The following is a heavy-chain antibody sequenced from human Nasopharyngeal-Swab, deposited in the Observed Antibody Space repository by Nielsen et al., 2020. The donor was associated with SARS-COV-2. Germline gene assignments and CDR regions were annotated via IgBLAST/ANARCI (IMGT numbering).Heavy chain of an antibody. D-gene: IGHD3-22*01. Sequence: GESLKISCAASGFTFDDYAMHWVRQAPGKGLEWVSGISWNSGSTGYADSVQCRFTISRDNAKNSLYLQMNSLRAEDTALYYCAKDNNPYYYDSSGYAFDIWGQGTMVTVSS. CDR3: AKDNNPYYYDSSGYAFDI. V-gene: IGHV3-9*01. CDR2: ISWNSGST. J-gene: IGHJ3*02. CDR1: GFTFDDYA.